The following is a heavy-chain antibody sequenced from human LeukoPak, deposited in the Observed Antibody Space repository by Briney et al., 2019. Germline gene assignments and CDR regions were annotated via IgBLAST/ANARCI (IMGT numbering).Heavy chain of an antibody. Sequence: GGSLRLSCAASGFTFSSYGMHWVRQAPGKGLEWVAVISYDGSNKYYADSVKGRFTISRDNSKNTLYLQMNSLRAEDTAVHYCAKSRFGESYFDYWGQGTLVTVSS. CDR2: ISYDGSNK. CDR3: AKSRFGESYFDY. J-gene: IGHJ4*02. CDR1: GFTFSSYG. D-gene: IGHD3-10*01. V-gene: IGHV3-30*18.